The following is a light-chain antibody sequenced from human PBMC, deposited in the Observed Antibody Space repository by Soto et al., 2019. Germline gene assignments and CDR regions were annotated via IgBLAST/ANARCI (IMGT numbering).Light chain of an antibody. CDR2: WAS. CDR1: QSVLFSSNNKNY. Sequence: DIVMTQSPDSLAVSLGERATINCKSSQSVLFSSNNKNYLAWYQQKPRQPPKLLIYWASTRESGVPDRFSGSGSGTDFTLTITSLQAEDVAVYYCQQYYSPPVTFGPGTKVDIK. V-gene: IGKV4-1*01. J-gene: IGKJ3*01. CDR3: QQYYSPPVT.